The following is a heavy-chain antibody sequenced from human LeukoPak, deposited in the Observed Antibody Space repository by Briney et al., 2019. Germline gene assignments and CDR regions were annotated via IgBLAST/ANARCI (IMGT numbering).Heavy chain of an antibody. CDR1: GGSFSGYY. V-gene: IGHV4-34*01. D-gene: IGHD3-3*01. Sequence: SETLSLTCAVYGGSFSGYYWSWIRQPPGKGLEWIGEINHSGSTNYNPSLKSRVTISVDTSKNQFSLKLSSVTAADTAVYYCARALITIFDRDLWFDPWGQGTLVTVSS. J-gene: IGHJ5*02. CDR3: ARALITIFDRDLWFDP. CDR2: INHSGST.